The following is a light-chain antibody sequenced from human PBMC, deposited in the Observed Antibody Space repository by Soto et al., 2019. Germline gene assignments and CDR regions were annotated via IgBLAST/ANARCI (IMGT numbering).Light chain of an antibody. CDR3: SSYTSSSTLWV. Sequence: QSALTQPASVSASPGQSISISCTGTTNDVGAFDYVSWYQQHPGKPPKLIIYEVSNRPSGVSNRFSGSKSGNTASLTISGLQAEDEADYYCSSYTSSSTLWVFGGGTKLTVL. CDR1: TNDVGAFDY. J-gene: IGLJ3*02. CDR2: EVS. V-gene: IGLV2-14*01.